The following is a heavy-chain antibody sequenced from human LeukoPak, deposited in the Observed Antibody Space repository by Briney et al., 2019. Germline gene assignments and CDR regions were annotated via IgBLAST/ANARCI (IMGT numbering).Heavy chain of an antibody. CDR2: IWYDGSDQ. D-gene: IGHD1-14*01. Sequence: GGSLRLSCAASGFTFSSYGMHWVRQAPGKGLEWVAVIWYDGSDQYYADSVKGRFAISRDNSKNTLYLQMNSLRAEDTAVYYCARERNDGFDIWGQGTMVTVSS. CDR1: GFTFSSYG. J-gene: IGHJ3*02. CDR3: ARERNDGFDI. V-gene: IGHV3-33*01.